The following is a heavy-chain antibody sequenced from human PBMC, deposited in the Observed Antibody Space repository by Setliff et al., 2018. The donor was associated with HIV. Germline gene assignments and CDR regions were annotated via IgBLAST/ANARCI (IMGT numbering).Heavy chain of an antibody. CDR3: ASGREAVAGALHFDY. CDR2: IYTNGST. V-gene: IGHV4-4*08. J-gene: IGHJ4*02. CDR1: GGSISSYF. Sequence: SETLSLTCTVSGGSISSYFWSWIRQPPGKGLEWIGYIYTNGSTNYNPSLKSRVTISVDTSKNQFSLKLNSVTAADTAVYYCASGREAVAGALHFDYWGQGPLVTVSA. D-gene: IGHD6-19*01.